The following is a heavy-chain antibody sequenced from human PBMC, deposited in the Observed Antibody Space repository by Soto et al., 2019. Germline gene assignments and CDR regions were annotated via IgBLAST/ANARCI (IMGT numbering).Heavy chain of an antibody. V-gene: IGHV4-34*01. J-gene: IGHJ3*02. CDR1: GGFVSSGSYY. CDR2: MSHSGGT. Sequence: QVQLQQWGAGLLKPSETLSLTCAVYGGFVSSGSYYWSWIRQPPGKGLDWIGEMSHSGGTHFNPSLKSRVTISVDTSKNQFSLKLSSVTAADTALNYCARVERGTATTVVDAFDIWGPGTMVTVSS. CDR3: ARVERGTATTVVDAFDI. D-gene: IGHD1-1*01.